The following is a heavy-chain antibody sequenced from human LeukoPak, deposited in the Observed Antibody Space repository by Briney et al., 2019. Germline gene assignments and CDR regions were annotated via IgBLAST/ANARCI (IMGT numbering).Heavy chain of an antibody. CDR2: IRYDGSNK. V-gene: IGHV3-30*02. Sequence: AFIRYDGSNKYYADPVKGRFTISRDNSKNTLYLQMNSLRAEDTAVYYCAKDESTAAGSIFWGQGTLVTVSS. CDR3: AKDESTAAGSIF. J-gene: IGHJ4*02. D-gene: IGHD6-13*01.